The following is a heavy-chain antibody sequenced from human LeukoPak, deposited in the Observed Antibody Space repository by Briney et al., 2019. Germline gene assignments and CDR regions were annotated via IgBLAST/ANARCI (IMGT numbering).Heavy chain of an antibody. CDR3: AKVGFGSGHSGYDYSDY. Sequence: GGSLRLSCAASGFTFSSYAMSWVRQAPGKGLEWVSAISGSGGSTYYADSVKGRFTISRDNSKNTPYLQMNSLRAEDTAVYYCAKVGFGSGHSGYDYSDYWGQGTLVTVSS. D-gene: IGHD5-12*01. V-gene: IGHV3-23*01. J-gene: IGHJ4*02. CDR1: GFTFSSYA. CDR2: ISGSGGST.